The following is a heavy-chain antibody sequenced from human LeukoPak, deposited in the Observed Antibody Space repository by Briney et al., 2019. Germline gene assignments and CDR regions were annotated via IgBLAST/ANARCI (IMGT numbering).Heavy chain of an antibody. CDR3: ARPGLAVAGYYYMDV. Sequence: GESLKISCKGSGYSFTSYWIGWVRQMPGKGLEWMGIIYPGDSDTRYSPSFQGRVTISADKSISTAYLQWSSLKASDTAMYYCARPGLAVAGYYYMDVWGKGTTVTVSS. J-gene: IGHJ6*03. CDR1: GYSFTSYW. V-gene: IGHV5-51*01. D-gene: IGHD6-19*01. CDR2: IYPGDSDT.